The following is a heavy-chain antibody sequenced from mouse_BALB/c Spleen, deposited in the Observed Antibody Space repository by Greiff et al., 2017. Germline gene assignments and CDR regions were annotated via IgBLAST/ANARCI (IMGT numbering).Heavy chain of an antibody. Sequence: VQLQQSGAELVRSGASVKLSCTASGFNIKDYYMHWVKQRPEQGLEWIGWIDPENGDTEYAPKFQGKATMTADTSSNTAYLQNSSLTSEDTAVYYCKACGGSNFPFDSWGQGTTLTVSS. CDR3: KACGGSNFPFDS. CDR2: IDPENGDT. J-gene: IGHJ2*01. CDR1: GFNIKDYY. D-gene: IGHD1-1*02. V-gene: IGHV14-4*02.